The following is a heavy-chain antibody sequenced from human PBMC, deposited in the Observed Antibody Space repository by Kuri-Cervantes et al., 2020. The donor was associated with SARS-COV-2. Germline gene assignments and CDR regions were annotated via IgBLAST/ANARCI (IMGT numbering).Heavy chain of an antibody. CDR2: IRPDGGDH. CDR1: GFTFGHFW. D-gene: IGHD1/OR15-1a*01. J-gene: IGHJ5*01. CDR3: AKQVLTMDGCIDS. Sequence: GGSLRLSCVASGFTFGHFWMTWVRQAPGKGLEWVANIRPDGGDHYYVESVKGRFIISRDNARNSLFLEMKSVRAEDTAVYYCAKQVLTMDGCIDSWGQGTLVTVSS. V-gene: IGHV3-7*05.